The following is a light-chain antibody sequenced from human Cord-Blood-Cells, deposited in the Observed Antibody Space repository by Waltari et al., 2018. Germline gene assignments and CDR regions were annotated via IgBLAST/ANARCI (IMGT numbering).Light chain of an antibody. CDR1: QSVSSY. V-gene: IGKV3-11*01. J-gene: IGKJ1*01. Sequence: EIVLTQSPATLSLSPGERANLSCRASQSVSSYLAWYQQKPGKAPRLLIYDASNRATGIPARFSGSGSGTDFTLTISSLEPEDFAVYYCQQRSNWPWTFGQGTKVEIK. CDR3: QQRSNWPWT. CDR2: DAS.